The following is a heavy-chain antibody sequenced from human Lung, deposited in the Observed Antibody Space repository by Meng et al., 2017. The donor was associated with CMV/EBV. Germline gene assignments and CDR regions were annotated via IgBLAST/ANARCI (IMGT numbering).Heavy chain of an antibody. V-gene: IGHV4-34*01. CDR1: GVSFTGYF. CDR3: ARRVGSGKYFFDY. J-gene: IGHJ4*02. CDR2: INHSEST. D-gene: IGHD3-10*01. Sequence: CALSGVSFTGYFCSWIRQSLGKGLDWIADINHSESTNYHPSLKSRVTISVDTSKNQFSLRLKSVTVADTGVYFCARRVGSGKYFFDYWSQGTLVTVSS.